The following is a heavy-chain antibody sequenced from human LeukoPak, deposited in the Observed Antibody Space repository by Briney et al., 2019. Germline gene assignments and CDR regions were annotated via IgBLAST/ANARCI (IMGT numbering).Heavy chain of an antibody. CDR3: ARDRGGSGPTTTDY. D-gene: IGHD6-19*01. CDR2: ISSDGSNI. J-gene: IGHJ4*02. CDR1: GFTFSRSW. V-gene: IGHV3-74*01. Sequence: GGSLRLSCAASGFTFSRSWMHWVRQAPGKGLVWVSRISSDGSNIIYADSVKGRFTISRDNAKNTLYLQMNSLRAEDTALYYCARDRGGSGPTTTDYWGQGTLVTVSS.